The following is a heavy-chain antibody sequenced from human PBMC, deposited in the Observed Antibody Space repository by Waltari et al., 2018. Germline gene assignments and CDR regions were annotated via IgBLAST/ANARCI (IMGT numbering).Heavy chain of an antibody. Sequence: QVQLVQSGAEVKKPGASVKVSCKASGYTFPGYYMHWGRQAPGQGLEWMGWINPNSGGTNYAQKFQGRVTMTRDTSISTAYMELSRLRSDDTAVYYCARAITGTNYYYYGMDVWGQGTTVTVSS. V-gene: IGHV1-2*02. D-gene: IGHD1-20*01. J-gene: IGHJ6*02. CDR2: INPNSGGT. CDR1: GYTFPGYY. CDR3: ARAITGTNYYYYGMDV.